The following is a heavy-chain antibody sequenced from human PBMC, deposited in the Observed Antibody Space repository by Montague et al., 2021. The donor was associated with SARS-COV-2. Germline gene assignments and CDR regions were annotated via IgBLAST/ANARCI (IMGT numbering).Heavy chain of an antibody. CDR3: VRGATRTFDY. J-gene: IGHJ4*02. CDR1: GDSLTYFY. D-gene: IGHD2-2*01. V-gene: IGHV4-59*01. Sequence: SETLSLTCTVSGDSLTYFYWSWIRQSPGKGLEWIGNIFYRGTTNXNPSLKSRVTISVDTSKNQFSLNLTSATAADTAVYYCVRGATRTFDYWGQGTLVTVSS. CDR2: IFYRGTT.